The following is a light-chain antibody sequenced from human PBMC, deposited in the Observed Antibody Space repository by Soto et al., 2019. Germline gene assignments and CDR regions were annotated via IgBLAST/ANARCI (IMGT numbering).Light chain of an antibody. V-gene: IGLV2-14*01. Sequence: QSALTQPASVSGSPGQSITISCTGTSSDVGGYNYVSWYQQHPGKAPKLMIYDVSNRPSGVSNRVSGSKSGNTASLTSSGLQAEDEADYYCSSYTSSSTYVVFGGGTKLTVL. CDR3: SSYTSSSTYVV. CDR2: DVS. CDR1: SSDVGGYNY. J-gene: IGLJ2*01.